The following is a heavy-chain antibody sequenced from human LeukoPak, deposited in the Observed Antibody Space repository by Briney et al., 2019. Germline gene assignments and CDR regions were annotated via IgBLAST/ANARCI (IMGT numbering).Heavy chain of an antibody. Sequence: SETLSLTCTVSGGSIISYHWSWIRHPPGKGLEWIGYIYYSGSTNYNPSLKSRVTISLDTSKNQFSLKVSSVTAADTAVYYCARHSSGYLSYFDYWGQGTLVPVSS. V-gene: IGHV4-59*08. CDR1: GGSIISYH. J-gene: IGHJ4*02. CDR2: IYYSGST. D-gene: IGHD3-22*01. CDR3: ARHSSGYLSYFDY.